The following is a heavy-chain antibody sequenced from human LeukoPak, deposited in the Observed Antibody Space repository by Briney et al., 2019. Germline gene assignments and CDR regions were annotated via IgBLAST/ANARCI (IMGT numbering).Heavy chain of an antibody. V-gene: IGHV1-3*01. CDR2: INAGNGNT. Sequence: VASVKVSCKASGYTFTSYAVHWVRQAPGQRLEWMGWINAGNGNTKYSQKFQGRVTITRDTSASTAYMELSSLRSEDTAVYYCARKRGYSYGFDYWGQGTLVTVSS. J-gene: IGHJ4*02. D-gene: IGHD5-18*01. CDR1: GYTFTSYA. CDR3: ARKRGYSYGFDY.